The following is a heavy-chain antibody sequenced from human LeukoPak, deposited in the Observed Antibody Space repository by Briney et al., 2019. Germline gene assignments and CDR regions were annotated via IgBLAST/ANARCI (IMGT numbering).Heavy chain of an antibody. CDR3: ARASHIAAEDYYMDV. CDR1: GYTFTGYG. Sequence: ASVKVSCKASGYTFTGYGISWVRQAPGQGLEWMGIINPSGGSTSYAQKFQGRVTMTRDTSTSTVYMELSSLRSEDTAVYYCARASHIAAEDYYMDVWGKGTTVTVSS. J-gene: IGHJ6*03. V-gene: IGHV1-46*01. D-gene: IGHD6-13*01. CDR2: INPSGGST.